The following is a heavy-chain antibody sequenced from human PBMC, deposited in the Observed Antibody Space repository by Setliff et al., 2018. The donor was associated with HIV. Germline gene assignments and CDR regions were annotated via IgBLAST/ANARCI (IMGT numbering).Heavy chain of an antibody. CDR1: GYSFTSNW. J-gene: IGHJ4*02. CDR3: ARRASKASLDY. V-gene: IGHV5-51*01. CDR2: IYPGDSDT. Sequence: GESLKIFCKGSGYSFTSNWIGWVRQMPGKGLEWMGIIYPGDSDTRYSPSFQGRVTISADKSINTAYLQWSSLQASDTAMYYCARRASKASLDYWGQGTLVTVSS.